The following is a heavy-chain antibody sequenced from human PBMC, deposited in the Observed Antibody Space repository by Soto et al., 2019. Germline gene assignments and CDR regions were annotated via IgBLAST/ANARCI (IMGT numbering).Heavy chain of an antibody. CDR3: ARDETAVVNPPWFDP. Sequence: ASVKVSCKASGYTFTSYGISWVRQAPGQGLEWMGWISAYNGNTNYAQKLQGRVTMTTDTSTSTAYMELRSLRSDDTAVYYCARDETAVVNPPWFDPWGQGTLVTVSS. V-gene: IGHV1-18*01. J-gene: IGHJ5*02. D-gene: IGHD2-15*01. CDR1: GYTFTSYG. CDR2: ISAYNGNT.